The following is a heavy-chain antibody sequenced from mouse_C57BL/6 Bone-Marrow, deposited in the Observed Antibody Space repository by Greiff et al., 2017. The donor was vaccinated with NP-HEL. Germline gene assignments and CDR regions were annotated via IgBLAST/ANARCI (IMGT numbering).Heavy chain of an antibody. Sequence: LQQSGGGLVQPGGSMKLSCAASGFTFSDAWMDWVRQSPEKGLAWVAEIRNKANTHATYYAESVKGRFTISRDDSKSSVYLQMNILRAEDTGIYYCTRRRYINYPFAYWGQGTLVTVSA. CDR2: IRNKANTHAT. J-gene: IGHJ3*01. D-gene: IGHD2-5*01. V-gene: IGHV6-6*01. CDR3: TRRRYINYPFAY. CDR1: GFTFSDAW.